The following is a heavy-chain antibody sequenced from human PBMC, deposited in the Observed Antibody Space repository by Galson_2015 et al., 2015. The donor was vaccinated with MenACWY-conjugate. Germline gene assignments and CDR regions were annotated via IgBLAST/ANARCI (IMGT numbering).Heavy chain of an antibody. CDR1: GNSFTVYY. CDR2: INPNSGGG. D-gene: IGHD6-13*01. J-gene: IGHJ4*02. CDR3: ARGPFRAAGDSFDS. V-gene: IGHV1-2*06. Sequence: SVKVSCKASGNSFTVYYFHWVRQAPGQGLEWMGRINPNSGGGNYAQKFQGRVTMTRDTSVSTTYMELNRLTPDDTAVYYCARGPFRAAGDSFDSWGKGTLVTVS.